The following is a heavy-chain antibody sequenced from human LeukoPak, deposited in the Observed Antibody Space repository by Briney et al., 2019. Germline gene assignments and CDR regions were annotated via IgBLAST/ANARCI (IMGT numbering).Heavy chain of an antibody. D-gene: IGHD2-21*01. CDR3: AKERVRYVVVIDAFDI. V-gene: IGHV3-23*01. CDR1: GLTSSSYA. CDR2: ISGSGGST. Sequence: PGGSLRLSCAASGLTSSSYAMSWVRQAPGKGLEWVSAISGSGGSTYYADSVKGRFTISRDNSKNTLYLQMNSLRAEDTAVYYCAKERVRYVVVIDAFDIWGQGTMVTVSS. J-gene: IGHJ3*02.